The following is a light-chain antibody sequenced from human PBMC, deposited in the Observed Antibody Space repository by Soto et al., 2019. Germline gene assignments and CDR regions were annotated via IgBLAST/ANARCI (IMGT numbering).Light chain of an antibody. CDR2: DAS. CDR1: QSVSNNF. V-gene: IGKV3-20*01. Sequence: EIVLTQSPGTLSLSPGERATLSCRASQSVSNNFLAWYQQLPGQAPRLLIFDASYRATGIPGRFSGSGSGTDFTLTISRLEPEDFAVYYCQQYGSPPWTFGQGTKGDIK. J-gene: IGKJ1*01. CDR3: QQYGSPPWT.